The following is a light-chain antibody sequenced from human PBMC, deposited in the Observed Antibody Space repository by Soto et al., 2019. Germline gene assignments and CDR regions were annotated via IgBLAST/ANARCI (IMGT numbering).Light chain of an antibody. V-gene: IGKV3-15*01. CDR2: GAS. J-gene: IGKJ1*01. CDR3: QQYDKWPPT. CDR1: QSVSRI. Sequence: EIVMTQSPATLSVSPGERTTLSCRASQSVSRILAWYQQKPGQAPRLLIYGASTRATGIPVRFSGSGSGTEFTLNISSLQSEDFAVYYCQQYDKWPPTFGQGTKVEIK.